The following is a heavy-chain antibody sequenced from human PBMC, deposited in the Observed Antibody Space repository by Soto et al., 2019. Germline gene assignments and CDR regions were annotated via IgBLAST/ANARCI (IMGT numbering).Heavy chain of an antibody. D-gene: IGHD2-15*01. CDR2: IYTSGST. CDR1: GGAISSYY. V-gene: IGHV4-4*07. J-gene: IGHJ3*02. CDR3: EREDCSGGRCYVDAFDI. Sequence: SETLSLTCTVSGGAISSYYWSWIRQPAGKGLEWIGRIYTSGSTNYNPSLKSRVTMSVDTSKNQFSLKLSSVNAAEKEVYYCEREDCSGGRCYVDAFDIWGQGTMVTVS.